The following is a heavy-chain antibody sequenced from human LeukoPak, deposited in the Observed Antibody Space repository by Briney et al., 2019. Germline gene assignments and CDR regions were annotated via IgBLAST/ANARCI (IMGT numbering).Heavy chain of an antibody. CDR1: GYTFTGYY. CDR3: ARGMYYYDSSGLFDI. Sequence: ASVKVSCKASGYTFTGYYMHWVRQAPGQGLEWMGWINPNSGGTNYAQKFQGRVTMTRDTSISTAYMKLSRLRSDDTAVYYCARGMYYYDSSGLFDIWGQGTMVTVSS. D-gene: IGHD3-22*01. V-gene: IGHV1-2*02. CDR2: INPNSGGT. J-gene: IGHJ3*02.